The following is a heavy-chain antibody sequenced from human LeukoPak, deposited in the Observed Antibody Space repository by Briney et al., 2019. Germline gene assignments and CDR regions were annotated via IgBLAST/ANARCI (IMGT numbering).Heavy chain of an antibody. CDR3: AKNYDFLTGYAN. D-gene: IGHD3-9*01. CDR2: VNPNSGNT. J-gene: IGHJ4*02. CDR1: GYTFTSYD. V-gene: IGHV1-8*01. Sequence: GASVKVSCKASGYTFTSYDINWVRQATGQGLEWMGWVNPNSGNTRYAQKFQGRLTMTRNTPISTAYMELSSLRSEDTAVYYCAKNYDFLTGYANWGQGTLVTVSS.